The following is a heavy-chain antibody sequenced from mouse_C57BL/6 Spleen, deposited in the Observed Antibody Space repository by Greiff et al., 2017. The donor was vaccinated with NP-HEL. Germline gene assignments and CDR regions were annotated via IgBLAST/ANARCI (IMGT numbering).Heavy chain of an antibody. D-gene: IGHD2-2*01. Sequence: VQLQQSGPELVKPGASVKISCKASGYAFSSSWMNWVKQRPGKGLEWIGRIYPGDGDTNYNGKFKGKATLTADKSSSTAYMQLSSLTSEDAAVYFCARAGGYTGWGQGTTLTVSS. CDR3: ARAGGYTG. J-gene: IGHJ2*01. V-gene: IGHV1-82*01. CDR1: GYAFSSSW. CDR2: IYPGDGDT.